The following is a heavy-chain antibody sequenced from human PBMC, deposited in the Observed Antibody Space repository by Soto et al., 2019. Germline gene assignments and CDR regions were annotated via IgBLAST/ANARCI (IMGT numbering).Heavy chain of an antibody. V-gene: IGHV3-11*01. CDR2: ITSSNSAI. D-gene: IGHD6-13*01. Sequence: GGSLRLSCAASGFTFSDYYMSWIRQAPGKGLEWVSNITSSNSAIYYADSAKGRFTISRDNAKNSLYLQMNSLRAEDTAVYYCARRIATAGAHAFDIWGQGTMVTVSS. J-gene: IGHJ3*02. CDR1: GFTFSDYY. CDR3: ARRIATAGAHAFDI.